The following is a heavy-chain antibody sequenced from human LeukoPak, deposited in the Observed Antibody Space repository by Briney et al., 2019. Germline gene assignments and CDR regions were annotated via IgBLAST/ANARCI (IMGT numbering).Heavy chain of an antibody. CDR2: ISSSGSTI. J-gene: IGHJ4*02. CDR1: GFTFSSYE. D-gene: IGHD3-22*01. Sequence: QPGGSLRLSXAASGFTFSSYEMNWVRQAPGKGLEWVSYISSSGSTIYYADSVKGRFTISRDNAKNSLYLQMNSLRAEDTALYYCARDLGEYYYDSSGYPGPVDYWGQGTLVTVSS. V-gene: IGHV3-48*03. CDR3: ARDLGEYYYDSSGYPGPVDY.